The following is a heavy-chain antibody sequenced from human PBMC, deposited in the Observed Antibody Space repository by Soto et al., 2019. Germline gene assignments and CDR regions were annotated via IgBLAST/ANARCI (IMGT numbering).Heavy chain of an antibody. V-gene: IGHV3-7*05. CDR3: ARDGSDYFDY. Sequence: GGSLRFSCAASGFTFSSYWMSWVRQAPGKGLEWGANIKKDGSGKYYVDSVKGRFTISRDNAKNSLYLQMNSLRAEDTAVYYCARDGSDYFDYWGQGTLVTVSS. D-gene: IGHD2-15*01. CDR2: IKKDGSGK. J-gene: IGHJ4*02. CDR1: GFTFSSYW.